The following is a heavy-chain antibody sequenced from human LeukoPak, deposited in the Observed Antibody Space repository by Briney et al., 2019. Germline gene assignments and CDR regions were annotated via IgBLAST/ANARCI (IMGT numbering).Heavy chain of an antibody. J-gene: IGHJ6*04. CDR1: AFTFSSYE. D-gene: IGHD3-10*02. CDR3: AELGIAMIGGV. CDR2: TNSSGSTR. V-gene: IGHV3-48*03. Sequence: GSLRLSCAASAFTFSSYEMNWVRQAPGQGLEWLSYTNSSGSTRYYADSVKGRFTISRDNAKNSLYLQMNGLRAEDRAVYYCAELGIAMIGGVWGKGTTVTISS.